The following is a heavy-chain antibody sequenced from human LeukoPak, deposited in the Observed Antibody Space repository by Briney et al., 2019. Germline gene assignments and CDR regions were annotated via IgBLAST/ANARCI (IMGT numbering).Heavy chain of an antibody. Sequence: GSLRLSCAASGFTFSNAWMSWVRQAPGKGLEWIGYIYYSGSTNYNPSLKSRVTISVDTSKNQFSLKLSSVTASDSAVYYGVEGGVNGSGGEFDYWGQGTLVTVSS. CDR2: IYYSGST. D-gene: IGHD3-10*01. CDR3: VEGGVNGSGGEFDY. J-gene: IGHJ4*02. V-gene: IGHV4-59*01. CDR1: GFTFSNAW.